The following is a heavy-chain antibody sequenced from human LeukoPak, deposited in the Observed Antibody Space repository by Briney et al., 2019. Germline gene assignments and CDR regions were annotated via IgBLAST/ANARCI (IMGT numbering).Heavy chain of an antibody. D-gene: IGHD1-26*01. J-gene: IGHJ4*02. V-gene: IGHV5-51*01. CDR2: IYPGDSDA. CDR1: GYSFTSYW. Sequence: GESLKISCKGSGYSFTSYWIGWVRQMPGKGLKWMGIIYPGDSDARYSPSFQGQVTISADKSISTAYLQWSSLKASDTAMYYCARRRDLYSGSYYPFDYWGQGTLVTVSS. CDR3: ARRRDLYSGSYYPFDY.